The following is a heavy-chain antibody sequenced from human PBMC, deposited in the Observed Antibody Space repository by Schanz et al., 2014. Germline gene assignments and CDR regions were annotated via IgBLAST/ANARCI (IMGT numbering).Heavy chain of an antibody. CDR3: ASSGAGYSSSWDFDY. J-gene: IGHJ4*02. CDR1: GGTFSSYT. V-gene: IGHV1-69*02. CDR2: IIPVLAIA. D-gene: IGHD6-13*01. Sequence: QVQLVQSGAEVKKPGSSVKVSCTASGGTFSSYTISWIRQAPGQGLEWMGRIIPVLAIADYAQKFQGRVTITADKSMNITYMELSSLGTEDTAVYYCASSGAGYSSSWDFDYWGQGTLVTVSS.